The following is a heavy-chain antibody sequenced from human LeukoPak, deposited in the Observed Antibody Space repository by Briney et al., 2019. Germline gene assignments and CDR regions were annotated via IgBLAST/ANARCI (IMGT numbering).Heavy chain of an antibody. D-gene: IGHD3-22*01. CDR3: ASDSSGYYYYGMDV. CDR2: IYHSGST. J-gene: IGHJ6*02. CDR1: GGSISSYY. Sequence: SETLSLTCTVSGGSISSYYWSWIRQPPGKGLEWIGYIYHSGSTYYNPSLKSRVTISVDRSKNQFSLKLSSVTAADTAVYYCASDSSGYYYYGMDVWGQGTTVTVSS. V-gene: IGHV4-59*12.